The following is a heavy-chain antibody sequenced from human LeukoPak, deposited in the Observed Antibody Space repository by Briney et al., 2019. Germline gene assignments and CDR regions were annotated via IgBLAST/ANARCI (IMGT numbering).Heavy chain of an antibody. CDR3: ARVQGNGYNPDY. CDR2: IKPNSGGT. J-gene: IGHJ4*02. D-gene: IGHD5-24*01. Sequence: ASVKVSCKASGYSFTSHYMHWVRQAPGQGLEWMGWIKPNSGGTRSAQKFQGRVTMTRDTSISTAYMELSSLRYDDTAVYYCARVQGNGYNPDYWGQGTLVTVSS. CDR1: GYSFTSHY. V-gene: IGHV1-2*02.